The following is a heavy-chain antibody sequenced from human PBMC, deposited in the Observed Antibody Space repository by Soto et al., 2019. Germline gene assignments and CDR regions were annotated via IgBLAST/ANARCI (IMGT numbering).Heavy chain of an antibody. Sequence: SETLSLSCTVSGGSISGYYWSWIRQPPGKGLEWIGYMYNTGSTVYNPSFKSRVTISVDTSKNQFSLKLNSVTAADTAVYYCARQTLDIPAFFDYWVQGALVT. J-gene: IGHJ4*02. CDR1: GGSISGYY. CDR3: ARQTLDIPAFFDY. V-gene: IGHV4-59*01. CDR2: MYNTGST. D-gene: IGHD2-15*01.